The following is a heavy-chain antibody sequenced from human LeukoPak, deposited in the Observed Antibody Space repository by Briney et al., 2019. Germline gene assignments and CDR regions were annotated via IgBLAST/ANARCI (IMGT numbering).Heavy chain of an antibody. CDR2: ISYDGSNK. D-gene: IGHD2-2*02. CDR1: GFTFSSYA. Sequence: GGSLRLSCAASGFTFSSYAMHWVRQAPGKGLEWVAVISYDGSNKYYADSVKGRFTISRDNSKNTLYLQMNSLRAEDTAVYYCASLYTNFDYWGQGTLVTLSS. CDR3: ASLYTNFDY. V-gene: IGHV3-30-3*01. J-gene: IGHJ4*02.